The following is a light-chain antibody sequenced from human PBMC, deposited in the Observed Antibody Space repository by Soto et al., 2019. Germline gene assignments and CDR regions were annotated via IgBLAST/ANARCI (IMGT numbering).Light chain of an antibody. CDR3: QQYGSSLWT. CDR1: QSVDNN. CDR2: GAS. V-gene: IGKV3-20*01. J-gene: IGKJ1*01. Sequence: EIVMTQSPVTLSASPGESATLSCRASQSVDNNVAWYQQKPGQAPRLLIYGASSRATGIPDRFSGSGSGTDFTLTISRLEPEDFAVYYCQQYGSSLWTFGQGTKVDIK.